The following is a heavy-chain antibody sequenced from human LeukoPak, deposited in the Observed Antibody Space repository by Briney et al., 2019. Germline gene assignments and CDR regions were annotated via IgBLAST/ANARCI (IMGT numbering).Heavy chain of an antibody. CDR3: AKVSGYDTGGDY. D-gene: IGHD5-12*01. CDR2: LSGSGGGT. V-gene: IGHV3-23*01. CDR1: GFTFSNYG. J-gene: IGHJ4*02. Sequence: PGGSLRLSCAASGFTFSNYGMSWVRQAPGKGLEWVSTLSGSGGGTYYADSVKGRFTISRDNFKNTLYLQMDSLRAEDTAVYYCAKVSGYDTGGDYWGQGTLVTVSS.